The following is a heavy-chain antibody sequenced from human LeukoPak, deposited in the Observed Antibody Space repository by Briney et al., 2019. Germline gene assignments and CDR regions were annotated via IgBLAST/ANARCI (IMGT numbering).Heavy chain of an antibody. V-gene: IGHV3-30*04. CDR3: ARGGSSSSWFYYFDY. D-gene: IGHD6-13*01. CDR2: ISYDGRNK. J-gene: IGHJ4*02. Sequence: GGSLRLSCAASGFTFNSYAINWVRQAPGKGLEWVAVISYDGRNKYYADSVKGRFTISRDNSKNTLYLQMNSLRAEDTAVYYCARGGSSSSWFYYFDYWGQRTLVTVSS. CDR1: GFTFNSYA.